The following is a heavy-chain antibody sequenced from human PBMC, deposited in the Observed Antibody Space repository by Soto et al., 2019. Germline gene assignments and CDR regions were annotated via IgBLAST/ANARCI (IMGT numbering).Heavy chain of an antibody. V-gene: IGHV3-53*01. Sequence: QPGGSLRLSCVASGFTVSTNYLSWVRQVPGKGLEWVSVLHGSGSTSYADSVKGRFTISRDNARNTFYLQMNSLRVEDTAVYYCARKPPAAIQGWAYGVDVWGQGTTVTVSS. D-gene: IGHD2-2*01. CDR3: ARKPPAAIQGWAYGVDV. CDR2: LHGSGST. CDR1: GFTVSTNY. J-gene: IGHJ6*02.